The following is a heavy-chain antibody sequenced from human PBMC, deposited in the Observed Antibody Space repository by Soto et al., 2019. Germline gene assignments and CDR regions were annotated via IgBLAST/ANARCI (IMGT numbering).Heavy chain of an antibody. J-gene: IGHJ6*02. D-gene: IGHD6-13*01. CDR2: MNPNSGNT. CDR1: GYTFTSYD. Sequence: VASVKVSCKASGYTFTSYDINWVRQATGQGLEWMGWMNPNSGNTGYAQKFQGRVTMTRNTSISTAYMELSSLRSEDTAVYYCARGLYSSSWYAPRYYYGMDVWGQGTTVTVSS. V-gene: IGHV1-8*01. CDR3: ARGLYSSSWYAPRYYYGMDV.